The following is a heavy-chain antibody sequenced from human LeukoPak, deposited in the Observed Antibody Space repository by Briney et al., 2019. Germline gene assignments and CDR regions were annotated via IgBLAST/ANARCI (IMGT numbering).Heavy chain of an antibody. V-gene: IGHV1-69*13. Sequence: ASVKVSCKASGGXFTSHAISWVRQAPGQGLEWMGGVIPIFGSANNAEKFQGRVTIVADDSTSTVYMDLSSLRPDDTAVYYCARTGHLELQNWFDPWGQGTLVIVSS. J-gene: IGHJ5*02. D-gene: IGHD1-1*01. CDR3: ARTGHLELQNWFDP. CDR2: VIPIFGSA. CDR1: GGXFTSHA.